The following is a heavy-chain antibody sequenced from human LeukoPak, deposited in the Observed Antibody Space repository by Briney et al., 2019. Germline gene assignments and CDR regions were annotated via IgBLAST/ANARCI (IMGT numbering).Heavy chain of an antibody. CDR3: ARDPGGVAYFDY. V-gene: IGHV3-33*01. Sequence: GGSLRLSCAVSGFTFSNYDMHWVRQAPGKGLEWAAVIWYDGSNKYYADSVKGRFTISRDNSKNTLYLQMNTLRAEDTAVYYCARDPGGVAYFDYWGQGTLVTVSS. CDR1: GFTFSNYD. CDR2: IWYDGSNK. J-gene: IGHJ4*02. D-gene: IGHD2-8*01.